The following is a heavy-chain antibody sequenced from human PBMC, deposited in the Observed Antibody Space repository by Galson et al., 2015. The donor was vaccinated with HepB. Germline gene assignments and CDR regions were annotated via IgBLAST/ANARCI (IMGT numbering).Heavy chain of an antibody. V-gene: IGHV4-31*03. CDR1: GGSISSGGYY. CDR3: ARGGDDYGDYTSDWYFDL. CDR2: IYYSGST. J-gene: IGHJ2*01. Sequence: TLSLTCPVSGGSISSGGYYWSWIRQHPGKGLEWIGYIYYSGSTYYNPSLKGRVTISVDTSKNQFSLKLSSVTAADTAVYYCARGGDDYGDYTSDWYFDLWGRGTLVTVSS. D-gene: IGHD4-17*01.